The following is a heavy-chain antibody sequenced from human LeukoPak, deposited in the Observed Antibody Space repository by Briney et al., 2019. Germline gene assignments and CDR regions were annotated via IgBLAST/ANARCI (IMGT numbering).Heavy chain of an antibody. J-gene: IGHJ3*01. D-gene: IGHD2-8*01. Sequence: SETLSLTCTVSGGSVSSGTYYWSWIRQPPGKGLEWIGYIYYSGSTNYNPSLKSRVTVSVDTSKNQCSLKLSSVTTADTAVYYCTRSTNLEAFDVWGQGTMVTVSS. CDR2: IYYSGST. CDR3: TRSTNLEAFDV. CDR1: GGSVSSGTYY. V-gene: IGHV4-61*01.